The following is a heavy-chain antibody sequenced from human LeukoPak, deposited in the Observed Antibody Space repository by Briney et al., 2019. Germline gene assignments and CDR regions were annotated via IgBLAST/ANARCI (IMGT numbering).Heavy chain of an antibody. CDR3: ARGGASRPDF. V-gene: IGHV3-48*01. Sequence: GGSLRLSCAASGFTFSSYGMNWVRQAPGKGLEWVSYISSGRPTINYADSVKGRFTISRDNAKNSLYLQMNSLRAEDTAVYYCARGGASRPDFWGQGTMVTVSS. D-gene: IGHD1-26*01. J-gene: IGHJ3*01. CDR1: GFTFSSYG. CDR2: ISSGRPTI.